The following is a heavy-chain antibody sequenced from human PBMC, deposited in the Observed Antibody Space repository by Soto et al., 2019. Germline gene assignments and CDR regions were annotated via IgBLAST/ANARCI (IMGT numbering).Heavy chain of an antibody. CDR3: ARGVITMVRGVIRPHYFDY. V-gene: IGHV5-51*01. J-gene: IGHJ4*02. D-gene: IGHD3-10*01. CDR2: IYPGDSDT. CDR1: GYSFTSYW. Sequence: PGESLKISCKGSGYSFTSYWIGWVRQMPGKGLEWMGIIYPGDSDTRYSPSFQGQVTISADKSISTAYLQWSSLKASDTAMYYCARGVITMVRGVIRPHYFDYWGQGTLVTVSS.